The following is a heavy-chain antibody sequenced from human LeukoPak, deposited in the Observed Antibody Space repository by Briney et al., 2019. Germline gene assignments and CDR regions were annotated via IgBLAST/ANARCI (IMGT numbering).Heavy chain of an antibody. CDR3: AKVWYSTRVFDY. CDR2: ISDTGAAT. D-gene: IGHD1-26*01. CDR1: GFSFNTHA. J-gene: IGHJ4*02. V-gene: IGHV3-23*01. Sequence: GGSLRLSCAASGFSFNTHALTWVRQAPGKGLEWVSFISDTGAATYYADSVKGRFTISRDNSKSTVYLQMSSLRVEDTAVYYCAKVWYSTRVFDYWGQGTLATVSS.